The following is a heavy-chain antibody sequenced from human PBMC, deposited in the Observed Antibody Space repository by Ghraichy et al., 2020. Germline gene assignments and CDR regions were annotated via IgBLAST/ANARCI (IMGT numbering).Heavy chain of an antibody. D-gene: IGHD1-7*01. CDR3: AKAPVRRNYPLLFDY. CDR1: GFTFSSYA. J-gene: IGHJ4*02. Sequence: GGSLRLSCAASGFTFSSYAMSWVRQAPGKGLEWVSAISGSGGSTYYADSVKGRFTISRDNSKNTLYLQMNSLRAEDTAVYYCAKAPVRRNYPLLFDYWGQGTLVTVSS. CDR2: ISGSGGST. V-gene: IGHV3-23*01.